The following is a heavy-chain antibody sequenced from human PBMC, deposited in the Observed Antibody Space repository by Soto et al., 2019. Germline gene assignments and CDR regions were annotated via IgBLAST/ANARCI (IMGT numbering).Heavy chain of an antibody. V-gene: IGHV3-30-3*01. J-gene: IGHJ4*02. CDR2: ISYDGSNK. D-gene: IGHD3-22*01. CDR3: ARMGIYYDSSGYYTELYYFEY. Sequence: PGGSLRLSCAASGFTFSSYAMDWVRQAPGKGLEWVAVISYDGSNKYYADSVKGRFTISRDNSKNTLYLQMNSLRAEDTAVYYCARMGIYYDSSGYYTELYYFEYWGQGTLVTVSS. CDR1: GFTFSSYA.